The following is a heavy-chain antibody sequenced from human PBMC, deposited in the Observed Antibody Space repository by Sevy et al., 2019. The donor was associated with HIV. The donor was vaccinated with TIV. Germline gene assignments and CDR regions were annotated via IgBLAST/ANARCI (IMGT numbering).Heavy chain of an antibody. J-gene: IGHJ6*02. CDR2: ISSSGSTI. D-gene: IGHD6-19*01. Sequence: GGSLRLSCAASGFTFSDYYMSWIRQAPGKGLEWVSYISSSGSTIYYADSVKGRFTISRDNAKNSLYLQMNSLRAEDTAVYYCAGDRSGAVAGTSFPTHKNYYYGMDVWGQGTTVTVSS. CDR3: AGDRSGAVAGTSFPTHKNYYYGMDV. CDR1: GFTFSDYY. V-gene: IGHV3-11*01.